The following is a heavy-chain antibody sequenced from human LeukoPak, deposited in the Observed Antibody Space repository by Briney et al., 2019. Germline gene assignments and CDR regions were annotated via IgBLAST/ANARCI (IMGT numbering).Heavy chain of an antibody. CDR1: GGSISSYY. D-gene: IGHD4-23*01. V-gene: IGHV4-59*01. CDR2: IYYSGST. J-gene: IGHJ5*02. CDR3: ATVVVTPGDNWFDP. Sequence: SETLSLTCTVSGGSISSYYWSWIRQPPGKGLEWIWYIYYSGSTNYNPSLKSRVTISVDTSKNQFSLKLSSVTAADTAVYYCATVVVTPGDNWFDPWGQGTLVTVSS.